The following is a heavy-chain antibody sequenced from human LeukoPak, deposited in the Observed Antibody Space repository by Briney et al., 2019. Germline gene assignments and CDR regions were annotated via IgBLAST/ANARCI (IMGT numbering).Heavy chain of an antibody. J-gene: IGHJ4*02. Sequence: GGSLRLSCAASGFTFSSYGMHWVRQAPGKGLEWVAHNKGDGTSEKYLDSVKGRFTISRDNTKNSLFLQLNSLRAEDTGVYYCVRDRGWYHFDLWGQGTLVTVSS. V-gene: IGHV3-7*01. CDR3: VRDRGWYHFDL. CDR1: GFTFSSYG. CDR2: NKGDGTSE. D-gene: IGHD3-10*01.